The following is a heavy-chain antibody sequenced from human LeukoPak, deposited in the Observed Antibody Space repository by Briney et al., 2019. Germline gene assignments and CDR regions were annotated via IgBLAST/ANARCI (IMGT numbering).Heavy chain of an antibody. V-gene: IGHV3-21*01. CDR2: ISSGGSYK. D-gene: IGHD1-26*01. J-gene: IGHJ4*02. CDR3: ARVCAAVGATGEDY. Sequence: AGGSLRLSCAASGFTFSSYYMNWVRQAPGKGLEWVSSISSGGSYKYYADSVKGRFTISRDNAKNSLYLQMNSLRAEDTAVHYCARVCAAVGATGEDYWGQGTLVTVSS. CDR1: GFTFSSYY.